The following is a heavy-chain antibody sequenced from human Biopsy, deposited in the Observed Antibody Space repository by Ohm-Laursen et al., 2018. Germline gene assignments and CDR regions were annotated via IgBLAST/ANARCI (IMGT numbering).Heavy chain of an antibody. D-gene: IGHD2-2*02. V-gene: IGHV2-70*16. Sequence: ATQTLTLTCTLSGFSLNTRGMSVTWIRQPPGKALEWLARIARDDAKFYNGALKTRLTISKDTSENHVVLTLSDVDPVDTATYYCARIPILVVPAAIVYRHRRHLQGLDVWGQGTTVIVSS. CDR1: GFSLNTRGMS. CDR2: IARDDAK. J-gene: IGHJ6*02. CDR3: ARIPILVVPAAIVYRHRRHLQGLDV.